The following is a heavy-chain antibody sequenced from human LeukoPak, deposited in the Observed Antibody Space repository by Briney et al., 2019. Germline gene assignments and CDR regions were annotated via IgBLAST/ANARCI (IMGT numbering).Heavy chain of an antibody. CDR1: GSTFSNSE. J-gene: IGHJ4*01. CDR2: TSISGNTI. CDR3: AKAGRFGRGVFEY. V-gene: IGHV3-48*03. Sequence: GGSLRLSCAASGSTFSNSEMNWVRQPPGKGLEWLSYTSISGNTIYYADSVKGRFAISRDNAKNSLYLQINSLRAEDTAVYYCAKAGRFGRGVFEYWGHGTLVTVSS. D-gene: IGHD3-16*01.